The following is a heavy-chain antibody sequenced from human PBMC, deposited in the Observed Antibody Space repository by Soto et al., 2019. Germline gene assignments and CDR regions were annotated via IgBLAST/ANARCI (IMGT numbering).Heavy chain of an antibody. Sequence: QVQLQQWGAGLLKPSETLSLTCAVYCGSFSSYYWSWIRQPPGKGLEWIGEINHSGSTNYNPSLKSRVTMSVDTSKNQFSLKLSSVTAADTAVYYCERTSRFDCWGQGTLVTVSS. CDR2: INHSGST. D-gene: IGHD6-6*01. J-gene: IGHJ4*02. CDR3: ERTSRFDC. V-gene: IGHV4-34*01. CDR1: CGSFSSYY.